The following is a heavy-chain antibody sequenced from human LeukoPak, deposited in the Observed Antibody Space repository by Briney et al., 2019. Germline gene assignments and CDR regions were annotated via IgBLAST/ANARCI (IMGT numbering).Heavy chain of an antibody. CDR1: GGTYSSYA. D-gene: IGHD5-18*01. V-gene: IGHV1-69*05. CDR2: IIPIFGTA. Sequence: SVKVSCKASGGTYSSYAISWVRQPPGQGLEWMGRIIPIFGTANYAQKFQGRVTITTDESTSTAYVELSSLRSEDRAVYCGARGANSCGGYWGEGTLVSVS. J-gene: IGHJ4*02. CDR3: ARGANSCGGY.